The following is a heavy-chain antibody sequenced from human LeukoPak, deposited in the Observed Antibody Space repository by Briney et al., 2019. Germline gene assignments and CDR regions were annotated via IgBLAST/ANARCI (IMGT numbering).Heavy chain of an antibody. J-gene: IGHJ4*02. CDR1: GYSFTTYW. Sequence: GESLKISCKGSGYSFTTYWIGWVRQMPGKGLEWMGIISPTDSDTKYNPSFQAQVTMSADKSISTAYLQWTSLKASDTAIYYCARLNSPSYFDYWGLGTLVIVSS. V-gene: IGHV5-51*01. CDR2: ISPTDSDT. CDR3: ARLNSPSYFDY. D-gene: IGHD2/OR15-2a*01.